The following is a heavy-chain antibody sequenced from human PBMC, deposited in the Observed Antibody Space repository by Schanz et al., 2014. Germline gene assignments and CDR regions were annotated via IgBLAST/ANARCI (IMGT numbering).Heavy chain of an antibody. D-gene: IGHD3-9*01. J-gene: IGHJ3*01. V-gene: IGHV1-18*01. Sequence: QVQLVQPGAEVKKPGASVKVSCKASGYTFTSYDINWVRQAPGQGPEWMGWISAFDDKTDYAQNFQGRLIMTTDTSTTTVYMELRGLRSDDTAVYYCARETTIITGGAFDVWGQGTMVTVSS. CDR3: ARETTIITGGAFDV. CDR1: GYTFTSYD. CDR2: ISAFDDKT.